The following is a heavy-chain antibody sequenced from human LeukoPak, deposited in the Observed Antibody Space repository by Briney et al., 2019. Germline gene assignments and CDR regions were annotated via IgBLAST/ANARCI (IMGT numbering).Heavy chain of an antibody. CDR3: ARDPHYYGSGSYSPPPFDY. Sequence: SETLSLTCAVYGGSFSGDYWSWIRQPPGKGLEWIGEINHSGSTNYNPSLKSRVTIPVDTSKNQFSLKLSSVTAADTAVYYCARDPHYYGSGSYSPPPFDYWGQGTLVTVSS. J-gene: IGHJ4*02. V-gene: IGHV4-34*01. D-gene: IGHD3-10*01. CDR1: GGSFSGDY. CDR2: INHSGST.